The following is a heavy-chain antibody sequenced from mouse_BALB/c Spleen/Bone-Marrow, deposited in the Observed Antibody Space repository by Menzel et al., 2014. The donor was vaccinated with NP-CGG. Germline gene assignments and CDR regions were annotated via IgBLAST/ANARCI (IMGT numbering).Heavy chain of an antibody. J-gene: IGHJ2*01. CDR3: ARNGYHGYSDY. CDR2: INPDSSTI. Sequence: DVQLVESGGGLVQPGGSLKLSCAASGFDFSRYWMSWVRQAPGKGLEWIGEINPDSSTINYTPSLKDKFIISRDTAKNTLYLQMSKVRSEDTALYYCARNGYHGYSDYWGQGTTLTVSS. V-gene: IGHV4-1*02. D-gene: IGHD1-2*01. CDR1: GFDFSRYW.